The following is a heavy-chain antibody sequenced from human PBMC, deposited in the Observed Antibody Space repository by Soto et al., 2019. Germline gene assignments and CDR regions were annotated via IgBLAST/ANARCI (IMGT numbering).Heavy chain of an antibody. CDR3: ARVMNQGITIFGVVIIPDDAFDI. D-gene: IGHD3-3*01. Sequence: ASLKVSCKASGYTFTSYGISWVRQAPGQGLEWMGWISAYNGNTNYAQKLQGRVTMTTDTSTSTAYMELRSLRSDDTAVYYCARVMNQGITIFGVVIIPDDAFDIWGQGTMVTVSS. J-gene: IGHJ3*02. V-gene: IGHV1-18*01. CDR2: ISAYNGNT. CDR1: GYTFTSYG.